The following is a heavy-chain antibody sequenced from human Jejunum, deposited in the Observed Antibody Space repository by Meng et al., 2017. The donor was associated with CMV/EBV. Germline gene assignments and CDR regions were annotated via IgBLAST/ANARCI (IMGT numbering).Heavy chain of an antibody. V-gene: IGHV3-48*04. J-gene: IGHJ4*02. D-gene: IGHD3-9*01. CDR3: AKGDVTTGYYFGC. Sequence: SGFTFSSYSMNWVRQAPGKGLEWVSSIRSSGTTIYYADSAKGRFTVSRDNAKNSLYLQMNSLRAEDTAVYYCAKGDVTTGYYFGCWGQGTLVTVSS. CDR1: GFTFSSYS. CDR2: IRSSGTTI.